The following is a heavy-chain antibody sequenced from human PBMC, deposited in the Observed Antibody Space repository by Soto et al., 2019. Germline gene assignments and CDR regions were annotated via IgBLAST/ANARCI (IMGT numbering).Heavy chain of an antibody. Sequence: HPGGSLRLSCAASGFTFSNYGMHWVRQAPGKGLEWVALISYDGSKKYYADSVKGRFTISRDNSKNTLYLQMNSLRAEDTAVYYCAKKDSAYYDSTGYSDGMDGWGQGTTVTVSS. CDR3: AKKDSAYYDSTGYSDGMDG. D-gene: IGHD3-22*01. CDR2: ISYDGSKK. J-gene: IGHJ6*02. V-gene: IGHV3-30*18. CDR1: GFTFSNYG.